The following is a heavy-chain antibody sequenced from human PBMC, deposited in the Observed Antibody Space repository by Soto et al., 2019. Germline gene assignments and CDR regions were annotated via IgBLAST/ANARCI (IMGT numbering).Heavy chain of an antibody. J-gene: IGHJ6*03. V-gene: IGHV1-8*01. CDR3: ARGARAPSLPLTDDYYYYMDV. CDR1: GYTFTSYD. CDR2: MNPNSGNT. Sequence: QVQLVQSGAEVKKPGASVKVSCKASGYTFTSYDINWVRQATGQGLEWMGWMNPNSGNTGYAQKFQGRVTMTRNTSISTAYMELSSLRSEDTAVYYCARGARAPSLPLTDDYYYYMDVWGKGTTVTVSS.